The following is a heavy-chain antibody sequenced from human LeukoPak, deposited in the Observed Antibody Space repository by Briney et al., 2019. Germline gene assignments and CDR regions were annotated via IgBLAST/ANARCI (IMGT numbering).Heavy chain of an antibody. Sequence: PGGSLRLSCAASGFTFSSYAMHWVRQAPGKGLEYVSAISSNGGGTYYANSVKGRFTISRDNSKNTLYLQMGSLRAEDMAVYYCATTYYDFWSGPYGMDVWGQGTTVTVSS. CDR3: ATTYYDFWSGPYGMDV. CDR2: ISSNGGGT. V-gene: IGHV3-64*01. J-gene: IGHJ6*02. CDR1: GFTFSSYA. D-gene: IGHD3-3*01.